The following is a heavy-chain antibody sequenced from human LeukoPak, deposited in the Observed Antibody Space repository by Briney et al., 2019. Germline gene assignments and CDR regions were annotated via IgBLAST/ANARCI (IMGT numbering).Heavy chain of an antibody. D-gene: IGHD3-22*01. Sequence: GGSLRLSCAASGLTFSDYYMTWIRQAPGKGLEWVAYLSSSGSTIYSADSVKGRFTVSRDNAKNSLFLHMNSLRAEDTAIYYCAIQITMIVVVPYFDYWGQGTLVTVSS. J-gene: IGHJ4*02. V-gene: IGHV3-11*04. CDR2: LSSSGSTI. CDR3: AIQITMIVVVPYFDY. CDR1: GLTFSDYY.